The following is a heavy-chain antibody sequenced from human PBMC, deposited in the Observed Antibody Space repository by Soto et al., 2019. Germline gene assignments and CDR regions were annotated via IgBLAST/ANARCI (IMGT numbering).Heavy chain of an antibody. J-gene: IGHJ4*02. V-gene: IGHV1-46*01. CDR2: INPSGGST. CDR1: GYTLTSYY. D-gene: IGHD5-12*01. Sequence: ASVKVSCKASGYTLTSYYIQWVRQAPGQGLEWMGIINPSGGSTNYAQKFQGRVTMTRDTSTSTVYMELSSLTSEDTAVYYCARDGRDGYNNLLDYWGQGTPVTVS. CDR3: ARDGRDGYNNLLDY.